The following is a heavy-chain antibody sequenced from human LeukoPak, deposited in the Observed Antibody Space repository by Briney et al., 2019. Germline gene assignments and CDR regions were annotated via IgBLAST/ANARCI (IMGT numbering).Heavy chain of an antibody. Sequence: GGSLRLSCAASGFTFDDYAMHWVRQAPGKGLEWVSAISGSGGSTYYADSVKGRFTISRDNSKNTLYLQMNSLRAEDTAVYYCAKRKGRWLQFPFDYWGQGTLVTVSS. J-gene: IGHJ4*02. CDR1: GFTFDDYA. CDR3: AKRKGRWLQFPFDY. D-gene: IGHD5-24*01. V-gene: IGHV3-23*01. CDR2: ISGSGGST.